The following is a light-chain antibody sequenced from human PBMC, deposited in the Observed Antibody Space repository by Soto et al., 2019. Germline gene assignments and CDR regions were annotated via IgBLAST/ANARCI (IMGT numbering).Light chain of an antibody. V-gene: IGLV2-14*01. CDR3: TSFATSNPYV. J-gene: IGLJ1*01. CDR2: EVT. Sequence: QSALTQPASVSGSPGQSITISCTGTSSDFGTYNSVSWYQQHPGKAPKLMIYEVTHRPSGISHRFSGSKSGNTASLTISGLHDDDDADYYCTSFATSNPYVFGTGTKLTVL. CDR1: SSDFGTYNS.